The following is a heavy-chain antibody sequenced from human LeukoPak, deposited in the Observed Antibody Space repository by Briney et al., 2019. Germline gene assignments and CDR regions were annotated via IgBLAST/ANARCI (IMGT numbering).Heavy chain of an antibody. D-gene: IGHD1-14*01. V-gene: IGHV1-18*04. CDR2: ISAYNGNT. CDR1: GYTFTGYY. Sequence: ASVKVSCKASGYTFTGYYMHWVRQAPGQGLEWMGWISAYNGNTNYAQKLQGRVTMTTDTSTSTAYMELRSLRSDDTAVYYCAKTGHYGMDVWGQGTTVTVSS. CDR3: AKTGHYGMDV. J-gene: IGHJ6*02.